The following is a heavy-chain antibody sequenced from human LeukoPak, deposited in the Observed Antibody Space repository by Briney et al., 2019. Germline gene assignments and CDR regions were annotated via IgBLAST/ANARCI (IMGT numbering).Heavy chain of an antibody. Sequence: ASVKVSCKASGGTFSSYAISWVQQAPGQGLEWMGGIIPIFGTANYAQKFQGRVTITADESTSTAYMELSSLRSEDTAVYYCARDGGDKLLPYWGQGTLVTVSS. V-gene: IGHV1-69*13. CDR3: ARDGGDKLLPY. CDR2: IIPIFGTA. D-gene: IGHD2-21*01. J-gene: IGHJ4*02. CDR1: GGTFSSYA.